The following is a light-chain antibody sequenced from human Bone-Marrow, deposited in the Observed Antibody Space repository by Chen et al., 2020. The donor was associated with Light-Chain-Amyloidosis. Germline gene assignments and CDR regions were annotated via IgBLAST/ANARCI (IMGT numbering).Light chain of an antibody. CDR3: QQASSFPLT. CDR1: QGISSW. V-gene: IGKV1D-12*01. J-gene: IGKJ4*01. CDR2: GAS. Sequence: DIQLTPSPSSVSASVGDRVTITCRASQGISSWLVWYQQKPGKAPKLLIFGASSLQGGAPSRFSGSGSGTDFTLTISSLQPEDFATYYCQQASSFPLTFGGGTKVDIK.